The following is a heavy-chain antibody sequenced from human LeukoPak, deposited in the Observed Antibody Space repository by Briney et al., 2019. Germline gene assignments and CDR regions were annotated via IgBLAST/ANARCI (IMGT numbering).Heavy chain of an antibody. CDR1: GDSISSGSFC. CDR2: IYYSGST. D-gene: IGHD2-21*02. Sequence: PSETLSLTCTVSGDSISSGSFCWSWIRQPAGKGLDWIGHIYYSGSTNYNPSLKSRVTISVDTSKNQFSLKLSSVTAADTAVYYCARGVVVVTAIDYYYYYMDVWGKGTTVTISS. V-gene: IGHV4-61*10. J-gene: IGHJ6*03. CDR3: ARGVVVVTAIDYYYYYMDV.